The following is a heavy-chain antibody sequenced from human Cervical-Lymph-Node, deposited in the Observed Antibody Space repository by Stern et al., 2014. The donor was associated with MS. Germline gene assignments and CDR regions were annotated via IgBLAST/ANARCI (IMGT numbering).Heavy chain of an antibody. Sequence: QLQLQESGPGLVKPSETLSLICTVSGGSISSYSYYWGWIRQPPGKGLEWIGTVYDSESMYYNPSLKSRVTMSIDTSKNQFSLKLSSVTAADTAVYYCASDYSRYSPNYIDYWGQGTLVSVSS. CDR1: GGSISSYSYY. CDR3: ASDYSRYSPNYIDY. CDR2: VYDSESM. D-gene: IGHD4-11*01. J-gene: IGHJ4*02. V-gene: IGHV4-39*01.